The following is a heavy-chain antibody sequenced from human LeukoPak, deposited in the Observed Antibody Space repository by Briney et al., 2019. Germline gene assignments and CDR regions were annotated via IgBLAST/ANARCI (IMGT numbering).Heavy chain of an antibody. D-gene: IGHD5-18*01. CDR1: GYTFTSYD. CDR2: MNPNRGNT. CDR3: ARSGFSYGDPFDY. J-gene: IGHJ4*01. V-gene: IGHV1-8*03. Sequence: ASVKVSCKASGYTFTSYDINWVRQAPGQGLEWMGWMNPNRGNTGYAQKFQGRVTITRNTSISTAYMELSSLRSEDTAVYYCARSGFSYGDPFDYWGHGTLVTVSS.